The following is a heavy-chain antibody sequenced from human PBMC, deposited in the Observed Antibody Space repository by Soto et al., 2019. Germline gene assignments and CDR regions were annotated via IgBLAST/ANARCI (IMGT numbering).Heavy chain of an antibody. CDR1: GYTFTSYG. CDR2: ISAYNGNT. J-gene: IGHJ3*02. D-gene: IGHD2-2*01. Sequence: ASVKVSCKASGYTFTSYGISWVRQAPGQGLEWMGWISAYNGNTNYAQKLQGRVTMTTDTSTSTAYMELRSLRSDDTVVYYCARDHGGYCSSTSCPELDDAFDIWGQGTMVTVSS. V-gene: IGHV1-18*01. CDR3: ARDHGGYCSSTSCPELDDAFDI.